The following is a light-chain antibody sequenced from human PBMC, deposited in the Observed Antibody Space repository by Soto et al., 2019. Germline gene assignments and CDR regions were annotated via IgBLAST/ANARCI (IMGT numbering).Light chain of an antibody. V-gene: IGLV1-47*01. Sequence: QSVLTQPPSASGTPGQRVTICCSGSSSNIGSNYVYWYQQLPGTAPKLLIYRNNQRPSGVPDRFSGSKSGTSASLAISGLRSEDEVDYYCAVWDDCLSGFYVFGTGTKLTVL. CDR1: SSNIGSNY. CDR2: RNN. J-gene: IGLJ1*01. CDR3: AVWDDCLSGFYV.